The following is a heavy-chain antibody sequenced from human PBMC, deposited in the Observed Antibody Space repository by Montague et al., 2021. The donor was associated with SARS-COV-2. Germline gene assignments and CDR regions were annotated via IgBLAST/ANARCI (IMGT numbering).Heavy chain of an antibody. CDR3: ARGSVGGYYFDY. J-gene: IGHJ4*02. CDR2: IWYDGSNE. D-gene: IGHD1-26*01. V-gene: IGHV3-33*01. Sequence: SLRLSCAASGFIFSSYGMHWVRQAPGKGLEWVAHIWYDGSNENYVDSVKGRFTISRDNFKNILYLQMNSLRAEDTATYYCARGSVGGYYFDYWGQGTLVTVSS. CDR1: GFIFSSYG.